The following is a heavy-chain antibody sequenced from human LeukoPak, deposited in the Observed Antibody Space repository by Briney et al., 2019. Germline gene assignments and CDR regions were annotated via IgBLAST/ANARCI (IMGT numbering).Heavy chain of an antibody. CDR2: IYPGDSDT. V-gene: IGHV5-51*01. CDR1: GYSFTSYW. Sequence: GESLKISCKGSGYSFTSYWIGWVRQMPGKGLEWMGIIYPGDSDTRYSPSFQGQVTISADKSISTAYLQWSSLKASDTAMYYCASPKVEMATIGAFDIWGQGTMVTVYS. J-gene: IGHJ3*02. CDR3: ASPKVEMATIGAFDI. D-gene: IGHD5-24*01.